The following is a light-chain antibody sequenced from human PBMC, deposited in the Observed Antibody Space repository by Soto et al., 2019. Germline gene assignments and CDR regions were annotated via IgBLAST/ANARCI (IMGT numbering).Light chain of an antibody. CDR3: QQRSNWPLT. J-gene: IGKJ4*01. V-gene: IGKV3-11*01. CDR2: DAS. CDR1: QSVSSS. Sequence: EIVLTPSPATLSLSPGARATLSCRASQSVSSSLAWYQQKPGQAPRLLIYDASTRDTGIPARFSGSGSGTDFTLTISSLEPEDLAVYYCQQRSNWPLTFGGGTKVEIQ.